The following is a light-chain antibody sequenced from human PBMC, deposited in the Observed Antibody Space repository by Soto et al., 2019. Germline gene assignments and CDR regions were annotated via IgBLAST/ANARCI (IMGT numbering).Light chain of an antibody. J-gene: IGKJ2*01. V-gene: IGKV3-15*01. CDR1: HSVSSN. CDR2: GAS. Sequence: EIVMTQSPATLSVSPGERATLSCSASHSVSSNLAWYQQKPGQAPRLLIYGASTRATGIPAMFSGSGSGTEFTLTISSLQSEDFAFYYCQQYNNWPLTFGQGTKVDIK. CDR3: QQYNNWPLT.